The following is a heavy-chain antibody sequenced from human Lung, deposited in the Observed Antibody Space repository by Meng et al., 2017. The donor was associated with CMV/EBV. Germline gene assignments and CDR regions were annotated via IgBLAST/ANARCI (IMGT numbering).Heavy chain of an antibody. CDR1: GYTFTGYY. J-gene: IGHJ6*02. CDR3: AGGLYDFWSGYYYYGMDV. CDR2: INPNSGGT. V-gene: IGHV1-2*02. D-gene: IGHD3-3*01. Sequence: SXXVSXKASGYTFTGYYMHWVRQAPGQGLEWMGWINPNSGGTNYAQKFQGRVTMTRDTSISTAYMELSRLRSDDTAVYYCAGGLYDFWSGYYYYGMDVWGQGXTVTVSS.